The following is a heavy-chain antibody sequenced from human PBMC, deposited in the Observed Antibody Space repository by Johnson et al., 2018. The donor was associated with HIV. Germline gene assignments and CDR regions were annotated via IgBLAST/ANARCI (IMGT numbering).Heavy chain of an antibody. V-gene: IGHV3-13*01. CDR1: GFTFSSYD. CDR2: IGTAGDT. CDR3: ARVRSRSLAFDI. J-gene: IGHJ3*02. Sequence: VQLVESGGGLVQPGGSLRLSCAASGFTFSSYDMHWVRQATGKGLEWVSAIGTAGDTYYPGSVKGRFTISRENAKNSLYLQMNSLRAGDTAVYYCARVRSRSLAFDIWGQGTMVTVSS.